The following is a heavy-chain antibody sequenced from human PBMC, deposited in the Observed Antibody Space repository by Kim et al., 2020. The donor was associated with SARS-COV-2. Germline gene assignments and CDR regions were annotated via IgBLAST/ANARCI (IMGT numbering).Heavy chain of an antibody. Sequence: ASVKVSCKASGYTFSSYGISWVRQAPGQGLEWVGWISTYTGDTNYAQNFQDRVTMTTDTSTSTAYMELRSLRSDDTAVYYCARVTVACQGSGRPVGDWGQGTLVTVSS. V-gene: IGHV1-18*04. CDR2: ISTYTGDT. CDR1: GYTFSSYG. CDR3: ARVTVACQGSGRPVGD. D-gene: IGHD3-10*01. J-gene: IGHJ4*02.